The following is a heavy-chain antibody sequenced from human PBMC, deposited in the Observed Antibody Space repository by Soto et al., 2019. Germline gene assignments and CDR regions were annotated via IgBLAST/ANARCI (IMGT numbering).Heavy chain of an antibody. D-gene: IGHD2-2*01. CDR2: ISYDGSNK. Sequence: QVQLVESGGGVVQPGRSLRLSCAASGFTFSSYGMHWVRQAPGKGLEWVAVISYDGSNKYYADSVKGRFTISRDNSKNTLYLQMNSLRAEDMAVYYCAKDLYCSSTSCSEYFQHWGQGTLVTVSS. CDR1: GFTFSSYG. CDR3: AKDLYCSSTSCSEYFQH. J-gene: IGHJ1*01. V-gene: IGHV3-30*18.